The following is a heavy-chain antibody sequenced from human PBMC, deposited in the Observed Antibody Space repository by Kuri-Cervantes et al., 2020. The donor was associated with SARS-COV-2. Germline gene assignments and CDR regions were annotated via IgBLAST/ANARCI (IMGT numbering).Heavy chain of an antibody. CDR1: GFTFKNYA. Sequence: LSLTCAASGFTFKNYAIHWVRQAPGKGLEWVSYISSSSSTIYYADSVKGRFTISRDNAKNSLYLQMNSLRAEDTAVYYCASLGAFDIWGQGTMVTVSS. CDR2: ISSSSSTI. CDR3: ASLGAFDI. V-gene: IGHV3-48*01. J-gene: IGHJ3*02.